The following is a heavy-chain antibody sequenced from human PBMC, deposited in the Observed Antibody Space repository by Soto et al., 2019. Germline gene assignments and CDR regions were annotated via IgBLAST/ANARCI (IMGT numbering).Heavy chain of an antibody. J-gene: IGHJ6*02. CDR1: GFTFSSYG. V-gene: IGHV3-30*18. CDR2: ISYDGSNK. D-gene: IGHD2-15*01. CDR3: ANLGSDGVGV. Sequence: QVQLVESGGGVVQPGRSLRLSCAASGFTFSSYGMHWVRQAPGKGLEWVAVISYDGSNKYYADSVKGRFTISRDNSKNTLYLQMNSLRAEDTAVYYCANLGSDGVGVWGQGTTVTVSS.